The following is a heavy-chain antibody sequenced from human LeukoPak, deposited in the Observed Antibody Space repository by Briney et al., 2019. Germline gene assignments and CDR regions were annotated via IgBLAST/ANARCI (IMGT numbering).Heavy chain of an antibody. Sequence: SETLSLTCAVSGYSISSDNYWFWIRPPPGQGLEWTGVIYHSGSTYYNPSLKSRVTMSVDTAKNQFSLKLSSVTAADTAVYYCARAPRDSSSSNYMRRFDYWGQGTLVTVSS. CDR3: ARAPRDSSSSNYMRRFDY. J-gene: IGHJ4*02. CDR2: IYHSGST. D-gene: IGHD3-22*01. V-gene: IGHV4-38-2*01. CDR1: GYSISSDNY.